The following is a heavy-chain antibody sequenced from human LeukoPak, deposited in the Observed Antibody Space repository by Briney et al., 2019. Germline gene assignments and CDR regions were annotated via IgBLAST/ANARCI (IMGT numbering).Heavy chain of an antibody. CDR1: GDTFTSYY. V-gene: IGHV1-46*01. Sequence: ASVKVSCKASGDTFTSYYIHWVRQAPGQGLEWMGIINPGGGSTGYAQRFQGRVTMTRGTSTTTVYMELRSLRSEDTAVYYCARDQGTGWYEAFDYWGQGTPVTVSS. D-gene: IGHD6-19*01. CDR2: INPGGGST. CDR3: ARDQGTGWYEAFDY. J-gene: IGHJ4*02.